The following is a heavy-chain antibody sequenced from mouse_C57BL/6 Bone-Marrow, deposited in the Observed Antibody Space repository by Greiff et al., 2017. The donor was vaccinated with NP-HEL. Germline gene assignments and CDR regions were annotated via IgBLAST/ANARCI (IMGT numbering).Heavy chain of an antibody. Sequence: QVQLQQPGAELVMPGASVKLSCKASGYTFTSYWMHWVKQRPGQGLEWIGEIDPSDSYTNYNQKFKGKSTLTVDKSSSTAYMQLSSLTSEDSAVYDCAREGYYYTYFDYWGQGTTLTVSS. CDR3: AREGYYYTYFDY. D-gene: IGHD1-1*01. J-gene: IGHJ2*01. V-gene: IGHV1-69*01. CDR2: IDPSDSYT. CDR1: GYTFTSYW.